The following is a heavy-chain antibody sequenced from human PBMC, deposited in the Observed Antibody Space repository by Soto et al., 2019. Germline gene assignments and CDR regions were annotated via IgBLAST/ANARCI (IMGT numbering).Heavy chain of an antibody. CDR2: INAGNGNT. CDR1: GYTFTSYA. Sequence: GASVKVSCKASGYTFTSYAMHWVRQAPGQRPEWMGWINAGNGNTKYSQKFQVRVTITKDTSATTAYMELSSLRSEDTAVYYCARDLGGWPDYWGQGTLVTVSS. J-gene: IGHJ4*02. V-gene: IGHV1-3*01. D-gene: IGHD2-15*01. CDR3: ARDLGGWPDY.